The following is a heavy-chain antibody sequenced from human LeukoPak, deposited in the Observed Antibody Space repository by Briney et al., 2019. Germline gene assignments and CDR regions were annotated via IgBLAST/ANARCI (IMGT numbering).Heavy chain of an antibody. CDR1: GGSISSGGHS. Sequence: SETLSLTCTVSGGSISSGGHSWSWIRQPPGKGLEWIGYIYHSGSGSTYYNPSLKSRVTISIDKSKNQFSLKLSSVTAADTAVYYCARGGDFWSGYYYRGYFDYWGQGTLVTVSS. CDR3: ARGGDFWSGYYYRGYFDY. V-gene: IGHV4-30-2*01. J-gene: IGHJ4*02. CDR2: IYHSGSGST. D-gene: IGHD3-3*01.